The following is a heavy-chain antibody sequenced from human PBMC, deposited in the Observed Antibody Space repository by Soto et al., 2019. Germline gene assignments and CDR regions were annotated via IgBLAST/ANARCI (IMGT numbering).Heavy chain of an antibody. CDR3: ARTYYYDSSGYYTEYYFDY. Sequence: QLQLQESGSGLVKPSQTLSLTCAVSGGSISSGGYSWSWLRQPPGKGLEWIGYIYHSGSTYYNPSLQSRVTISVDRSKNQFSLKLSSVAAADTAVYYCARTYYYDSSGYYTEYYFDYWGQGTLVTVSS. D-gene: IGHD3-22*01. CDR2: IYHSGST. J-gene: IGHJ4*02. V-gene: IGHV4-30-2*01. CDR1: GGSISSGGYS.